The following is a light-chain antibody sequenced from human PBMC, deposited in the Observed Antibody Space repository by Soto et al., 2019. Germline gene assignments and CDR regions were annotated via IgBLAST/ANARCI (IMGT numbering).Light chain of an antibody. CDR3: QQYGSSPLT. J-gene: IGKJ4*01. Sequence: EVVLAQSPGTLSLSPGQRATLSCGASQSVSRDYLAWYQHKPGQAPRLLIYAASSRPSGIPDRFGGSGSGTDFTLTISRLEPEDFELYYCQQYGSSPLTFGGGTKVDIK. CDR2: AAS. CDR1: QSVSRDY. V-gene: IGKV3-20*01.